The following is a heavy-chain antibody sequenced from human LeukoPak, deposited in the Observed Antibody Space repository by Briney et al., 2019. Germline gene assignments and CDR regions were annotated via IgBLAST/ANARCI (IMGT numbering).Heavy chain of an antibody. J-gene: IGHJ4*02. D-gene: IGHD3-9*01. CDR3: ARDGTDYDIDY. CDR1: GITFSNNA. CDR2: ISGSGGST. Sequence: GGSLRLSCAASGITFSNNAMSWVRQAPGKGLEWVSVISGSGGSTYYADSVKGRFTISRDNSKNTLYLQMNSLRAEDTAVYYCARDGTDYDIDYWGQGTLVTVSS. V-gene: IGHV3-23*01.